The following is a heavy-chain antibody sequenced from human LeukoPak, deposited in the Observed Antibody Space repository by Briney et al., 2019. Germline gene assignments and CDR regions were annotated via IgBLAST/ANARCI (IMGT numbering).Heavy chain of an antibody. CDR3: ARDGSGMDV. D-gene: IGHD2-15*01. CDR1: GFTFSSYA. CDR2: ISYDGSNK. V-gene: IGHV3-30-3*01. J-gene: IGHJ6*02. Sequence: GGSLRLSCAASGFTFSSYAMHWVRQAPGKGLEWVAVISYDGSNKYYADSVKGRFTISRDNSKNTLYLQMNSLSAEDTAVYYCARDGSGMDVWGQGTTVTVSS.